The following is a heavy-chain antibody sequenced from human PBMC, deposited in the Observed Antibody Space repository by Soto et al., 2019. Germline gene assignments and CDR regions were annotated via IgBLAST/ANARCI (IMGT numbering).Heavy chain of an antibody. Sequence: ASVKVSCKASGYSFTKYHMHWVRQAPGQGLEWMGWINPGSGVTNQAQKFQGRVTMTRDTSITTTYMELNSLASDDTAVYYCARVAGHKNARFDTWGQGALVTVSS. J-gene: IGHJ4*02. D-gene: IGHD1-1*01. CDR2: INPGSGVT. CDR1: GYSFTKYH. V-gene: IGHV1-2*02. CDR3: ARVAGHKNARFDT.